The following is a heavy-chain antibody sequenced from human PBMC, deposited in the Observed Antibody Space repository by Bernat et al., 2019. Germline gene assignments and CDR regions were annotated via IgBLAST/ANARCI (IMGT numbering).Heavy chain of an antibody. CDR2: IWYDGSNK. J-gene: IGHJ3*02. CDR1: GFTFSSYG. D-gene: IGHD1-7*01. Sequence: QVQLVESGGGVVQPGRSLRLSCAASGFTFSSYGMHWVRQAPGKGLEWVAVIWYDGSNKYYADSVKGRFTISRDNSKNTLYLQMNSLRAEDTAVYYCAGDSLELPLDEPDDAFDIWGQGTMVTVSS. CDR3: AGDSLELPLDEPDDAFDI. V-gene: IGHV3-33*01.